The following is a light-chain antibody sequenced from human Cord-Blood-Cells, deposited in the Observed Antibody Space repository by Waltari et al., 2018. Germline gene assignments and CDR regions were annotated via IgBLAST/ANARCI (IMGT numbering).Light chain of an antibody. J-gene: IGLJ1*01. CDR1: SSDVGVYNY. Sequence: SALTQPPPVSESPGPSVPTHCTRTSSDVGVYNYVAWYHQHPGKAPKLMLYDFSKRPSGVPDRFSGSKSGNTASLTISGLQAEDEADYCCCSYAGSYTYVFGTGTKVTVL. V-gene: IGLV2-11*01. CDR3: CSYAGSYTYV. CDR2: DFS.